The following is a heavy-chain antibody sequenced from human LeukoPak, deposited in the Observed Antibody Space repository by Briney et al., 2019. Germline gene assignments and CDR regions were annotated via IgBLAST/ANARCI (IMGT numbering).Heavy chain of an antibody. Sequence: GESLKISCKGSGYSFTSYWIGWVRPIPGKGLEWMGIIYPGDSDTRYSPSFQGQVTISADKSISTANLQWNSLKASDTAMYYCARHWEIFHGFDPWGQGTLVTVSS. CDR3: ARHWEIFHGFDP. D-gene: IGHD3-3*01. CDR1: GYSFTSYW. CDR2: IYPGDSDT. V-gene: IGHV5-51*01. J-gene: IGHJ5*02.